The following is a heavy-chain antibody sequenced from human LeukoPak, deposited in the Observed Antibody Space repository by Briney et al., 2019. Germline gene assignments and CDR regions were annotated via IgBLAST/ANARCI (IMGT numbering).Heavy chain of an antibody. D-gene: IGHD4-17*01. V-gene: IGHV3-23*01. CDR2: ISSIGGST. CDR1: QFTFSSYA. J-gene: IGHJ6*03. Sequence: GGSLRLSCAASQFTFSSYAMSWVRQAPGKGLEWVSGISSIGGSTVYADSVKGRFTISRDNSKNTLYLQMNSLRAADTAVYYCARVKSDYGPGYYYYYMDVWGKGTTVTVSS. CDR3: ARVKSDYGPGYYYYYMDV.